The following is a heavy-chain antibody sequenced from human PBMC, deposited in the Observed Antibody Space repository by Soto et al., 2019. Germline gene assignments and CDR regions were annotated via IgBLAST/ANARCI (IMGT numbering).Heavy chain of an antibody. D-gene: IGHD2-8*01. CDR1: GFTFSSYA. V-gene: IGHV3-23*01. J-gene: IGHJ6*02. CDR2: ISGSGGST. CDR3: AKDKWQVGVMDV. Sequence: EVQLLESGGGLVQPGGSLRLSCAASGFTFSSYAMSWVRQAPGKGLEWVSAISGSGGSTYYADSVKGRFTISRDNSKNTLYLHMNSLRAEDTAVYYCAKDKWQVGVMDVWGQGTTVTVSS.